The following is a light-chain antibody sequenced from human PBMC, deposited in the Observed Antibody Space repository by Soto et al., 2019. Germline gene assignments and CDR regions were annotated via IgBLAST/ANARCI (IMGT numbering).Light chain of an antibody. J-gene: IGKJ5*01. CDR3: QQTNSFPIT. CDR2: GAT. V-gene: IGKV1D-12*01. CDR1: QGIGTW. Sequence: DVQVTQSPSFVSASVGDRVTITCRASQGIGTWLAWYQQKLGKAPSLLIYGATDLQSGVPSRFSGSGLGTHFSLTIVSLQPEDFATYYCQQTNSFPITFGQGTRMEI.